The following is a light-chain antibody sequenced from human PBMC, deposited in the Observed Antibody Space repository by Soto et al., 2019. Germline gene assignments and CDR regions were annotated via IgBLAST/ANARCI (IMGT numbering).Light chain of an antibody. CDR3: HSYDSRLSGYV. J-gene: IGLJ1*01. CDR2: GND. V-gene: IGLV1-40*01. CDR1: SSNIGAGYD. Sequence: QSVLTQPPSVSGAPGQRVTISCTGSSSNIGAGYDVHWYQQLPGTAPKLLIYGNDKRPSGVPDRFSGSRSGTSASLAITGLQAEDEADYYCHSYDSRLSGYVFGTGTKLTVL.